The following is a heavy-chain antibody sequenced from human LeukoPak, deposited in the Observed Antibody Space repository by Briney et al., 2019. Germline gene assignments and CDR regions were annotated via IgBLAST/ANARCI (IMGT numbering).Heavy chain of an antibody. J-gene: IGHJ4*02. CDR3: AREGGRQWLIPGSLDC. Sequence: PSETLSLTCTVSGGSVSSSRHYWPWVRQAPGRGLEWIGYIYHGSATYNPSLKSRVTISLDTSKNQFPLKVTSVSAADTAVYYCAREGGRQWLIPGSLDCWGQGTLVIVSS. D-gene: IGHD6-19*01. CDR1: GGSVSSSRHY. CDR2: IYHGSA. V-gene: IGHV4-61*01.